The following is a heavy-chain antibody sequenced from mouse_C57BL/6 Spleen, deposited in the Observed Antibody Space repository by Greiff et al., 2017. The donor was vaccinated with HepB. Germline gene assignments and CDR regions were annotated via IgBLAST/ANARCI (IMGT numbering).Heavy chain of an antibody. CDR2: INPYNGGT. CDR1: GYTFTDYY. Sequence: VQLKQSGPVLVKPGASVKMSCKASGYTFTDYYMNWVKQSHGKSLEWIGVINPYNGGTSYNQKFKGKATLTVDKSSSSAYMELNSLTSEDSAVYYCARSSFYAAYYPSYFDYWGQGTTLTVSS. J-gene: IGHJ2*01. D-gene: IGHD2-3*01. CDR3: ARSSFYAAYYPSYFDY. V-gene: IGHV1-19*01.